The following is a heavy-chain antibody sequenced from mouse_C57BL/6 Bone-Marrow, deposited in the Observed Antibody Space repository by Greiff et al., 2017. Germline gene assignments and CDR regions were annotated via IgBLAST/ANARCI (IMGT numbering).Heavy chain of an antibody. CDR3: ARSNWGDAWFAY. Sequence: QVQLQQSGAELMKPAASVSLSCKATGYTFTGSWIEWVKQRPGNGLEWIGEILPGSGSTNYNEQFKGTATFTADTSSNTAYMQLSSLTTEDSAIYYWARSNWGDAWFAYWGQGTLVTVSA. CDR2: ILPGSGST. V-gene: IGHV1-9*01. J-gene: IGHJ3*01. CDR1: GYTFTGSW. D-gene: IGHD4-1*01.